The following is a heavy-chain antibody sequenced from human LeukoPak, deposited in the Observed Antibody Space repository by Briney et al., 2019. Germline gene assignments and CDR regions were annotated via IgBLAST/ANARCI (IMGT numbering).Heavy chain of an antibody. D-gene: IGHD6-6*01. J-gene: IGHJ4*02. CDR3: ARGSGARFDY. V-gene: IGHV4-34*01. CDR2: INHSGST. Sequence: PSETLSLTCAVYGGSFGGYYWSWIRQPPGKGLEWIGEINHSGSTNYNPSLKSRVTISVDTSKNQFSLKLSSVTAADTVVYYCARGSGARFDYWGQGTLVTVSS. CDR1: GGSFGGYY.